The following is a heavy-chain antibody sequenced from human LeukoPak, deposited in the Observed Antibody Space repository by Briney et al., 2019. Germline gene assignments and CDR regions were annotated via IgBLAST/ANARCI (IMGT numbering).Heavy chain of an antibody. J-gene: IGHJ4*02. Sequence: ETLSLTCTVSGGSFSSGSYYWSWIRQPPGKGLVWVSRIEPDGSRITYADSLKGRFTMSRDNAKNTLYLQMNSLRAEDTAVYYCARDFAGGDDYWGQGTLVTVSS. V-gene: IGHV3-74*01. CDR1: GGSFSSGSYY. CDR3: ARDFAGGDDY. CDR2: IEPDGSRI. D-gene: IGHD3-16*01.